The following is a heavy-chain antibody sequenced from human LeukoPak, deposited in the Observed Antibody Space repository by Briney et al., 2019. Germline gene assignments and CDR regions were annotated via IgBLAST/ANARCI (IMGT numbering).Heavy chain of an antibody. CDR1: GSSISSYY. V-gene: IGHV4-59*08. J-gene: IGHJ4*02. CDR3: ARRAAVAGSFFDY. D-gene: IGHD6-19*01. CDR2: IYYSGST. Sequence: SETLSLTCTVSGSSISSYYWSWIRQPPGKGLEWIGYIYYSGSTNYNPSLKSRVTISVDTSKNQFSLKLSSVTAADTAVYYCARRAAVAGSFFDYWSQGTLVTVSS.